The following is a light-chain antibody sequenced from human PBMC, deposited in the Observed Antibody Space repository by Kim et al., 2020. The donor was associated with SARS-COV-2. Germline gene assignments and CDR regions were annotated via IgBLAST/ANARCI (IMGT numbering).Light chain of an antibody. CDR3: QQYNSYSEYT. CDR1: QSINTW. CDR2: DAT. V-gene: IGKV1-5*01. J-gene: IGKJ2*01. Sequence: ATEGDRVTITCRASQSINTWLAWYQQKPGKAPKLLVYDATSLESGVPFRFSGSGTGTEFTLTISGLQSDDFATYYCQQYNSYSEYTFGQGTKVEI.